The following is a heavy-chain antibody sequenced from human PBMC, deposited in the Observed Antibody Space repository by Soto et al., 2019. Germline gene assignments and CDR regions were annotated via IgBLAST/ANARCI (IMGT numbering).Heavy chain of an antibody. CDR2: INPSGGST. CDR1: GYTFTSYY. J-gene: IGHJ4*02. Sequence: QVQLVQSGAEVKKPGASVKVSCKASGYTFTSYYMHWVRQAPGQGLEWMGIINPSGGSTTYAQKFQGRATMTRDTSTSTVYMELSSLRSEDTAVFYCARKSGWILDYWGQGTLVTVSS. D-gene: IGHD3-3*01. CDR3: ARKSGWILDY. V-gene: IGHV1-46*01.